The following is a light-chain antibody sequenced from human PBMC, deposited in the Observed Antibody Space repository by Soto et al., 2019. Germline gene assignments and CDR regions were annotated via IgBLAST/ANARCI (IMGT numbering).Light chain of an antibody. Sequence: EIVLTQSQATLSLSPGERATLSCRARQSVSSYLAWYQQKPGQALRLLIYDASNRATGIPARFSGSGSGTDFTLTISSLEPEDFAVYYWQQRSNWPITFGQGTRMEIK. CDR1: QSVSSY. CDR2: DAS. J-gene: IGKJ5*01. V-gene: IGKV3-11*01. CDR3: QQRSNWPIT.